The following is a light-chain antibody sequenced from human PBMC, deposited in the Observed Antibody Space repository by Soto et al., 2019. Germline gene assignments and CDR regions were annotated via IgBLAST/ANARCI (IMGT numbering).Light chain of an antibody. CDR1: SGHSTYI. Sequence: QPVLTQSSSASSSLGSSVKLICTLISGHSTYIIAWHQQPPGQAPRYLMNLEGSGVYNKGSGVPDRFSGSSSGADRYLNISSLQFEDEADYYCETWDRIGVFGGGTKLTVL. J-gene: IGLJ2*01. CDR3: ETWDRIGV. CDR2: LEGSGVY. V-gene: IGLV4-60*02.